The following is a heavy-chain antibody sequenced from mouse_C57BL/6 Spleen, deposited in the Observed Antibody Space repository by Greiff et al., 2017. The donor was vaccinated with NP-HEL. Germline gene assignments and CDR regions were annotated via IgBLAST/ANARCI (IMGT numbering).Heavy chain of an antibody. J-gene: IGHJ2*01. D-gene: IGHD2-12*01. CDR3: ARRYDGFDY. Sequence: EVQVVESGGGLVKPGGSLKLSCAASGFTFSSYTMSWVRQTPEKRLEWVATISGGGGNTYYPDSVKGRFTISRDNAKNTLYLQMSSLRSEDTALYYCARRYDGFDYWGQGTTLTVSS. CDR1: GFTFSSYT. CDR2: ISGGGGNT. V-gene: IGHV5-9*01.